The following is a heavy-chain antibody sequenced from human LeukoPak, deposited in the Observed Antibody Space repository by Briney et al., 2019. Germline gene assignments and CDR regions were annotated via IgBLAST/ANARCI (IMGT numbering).Heavy chain of an antibody. V-gene: IGHV3-48*01. D-gene: IGHD5-12*01. CDR2: ISNYGTAI. CDR3: ARGLRLGPDY. Sequence: PGGSLRLSCAASGFIFSTYAMNWVRQAPGKGLEWVSYISNYGTAISYADSVKGRFTISRDSAKNSLYLQMNSLRAEDTAVYYCARGLRLGPDYWGQGTLVTVSS. CDR1: GFIFSTYA. J-gene: IGHJ4*02.